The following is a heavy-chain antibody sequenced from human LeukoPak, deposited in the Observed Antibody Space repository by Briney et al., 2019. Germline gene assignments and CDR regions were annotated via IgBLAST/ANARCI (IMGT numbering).Heavy chain of an antibody. D-gene: IGHD3-22*01. CDR2: IIPIFDTA. CDR1: GGTFSSYA. CDR3: ASFPSTYYYDSSGYSDAFDI. V-gene: IGHV1-69*13. J-gene: IGHJ3*02. Sequence: GASVKVSCKASGGTFSSYAISWVRQAPGQGLEWMGGIIPIFDTANYAQKFQGRVTITADESTSTAYMELSSLRSEDTAVYYCASFPSTYYYDSSGYSDAFDIWGQGTMVTVSS.